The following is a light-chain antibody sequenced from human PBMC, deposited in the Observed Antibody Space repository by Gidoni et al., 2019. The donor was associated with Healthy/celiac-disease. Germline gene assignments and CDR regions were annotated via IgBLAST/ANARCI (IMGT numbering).Light chain of an antibody. J-gene: IGKJ4*01. CDR1: QSLVHSDGHTY. CDR2: KVS. Sequence: DVVMTQSPLSLPVNLGQPASISCRSSQSLVHSDGHTYLNWFQQMPGQSPRRLIYKVSNRDSGVPDRFSGSGSGTDFTLKISRVEAEDVGVYYCMQGTHWLTFGGGTKVEIK. V-gene: IGKV2-30*02. CDR3: MQGTHWLT.